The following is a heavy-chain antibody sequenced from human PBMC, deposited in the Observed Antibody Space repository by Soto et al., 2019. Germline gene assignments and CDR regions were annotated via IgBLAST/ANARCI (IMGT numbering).Heavy chain of an antibody. D-gene: IGHD6-19*01. CDR1: GYTFTSYA. V-gene: IGHV1-3*01. CDR2: INAGNGNT. CDR3: ARSGRLVRSWKYFDY. Sequence: ASVKVSCKASGYTFTSYAMHWVRQAPGQRLEWMGWINAGNGNTKYSQKFQGRVTITRDTSASTAYMELSSLRSEDTAVYYCARSGRLVRSWKYFDYWGQGTLVTVSS. J-gene: IGHJ4*02.